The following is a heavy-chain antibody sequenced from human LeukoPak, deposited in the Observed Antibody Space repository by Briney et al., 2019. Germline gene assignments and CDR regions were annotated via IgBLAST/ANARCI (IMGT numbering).Heavy chain of an antibody. CDR3: ARGGYGSSRHWFDP. CDR2: ISSSSSTI. CDR1: GLTFNSYN. J-gene: IGHJ5*02. Sequence: PGGSLRLSCTVSGLTFNSYNMHWVRQAPGKGLEWVSYISSSSSTIYYADSVKGRFTISRDNAKNSLYLQMDSLRAEDTAVYYCARGGYGSSRHWFDPWGQGTLVTVSS. V-gene: IGHV3-48*04. D-gene: IGHD6-13*01.